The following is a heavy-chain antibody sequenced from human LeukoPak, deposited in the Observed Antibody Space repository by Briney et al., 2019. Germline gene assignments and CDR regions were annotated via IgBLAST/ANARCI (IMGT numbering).Heavy chain of an antibody. J-gene: IGHJ4*02. CDR1: GGSISSSIYY. CDR2: IYYSGST. V-gene: IGHV4-39*01. D-gene: IGHD6-19*01. Sequence: SETLSLTCTVSGGSISSSIYYWGWIRQPPGKGLEWIGSIYYSGSTYYNPSLKSRVTISVDTSKNQFSLKLSSVTAADTAVYYCARLGIAVAGTGVDYWGQGTLVTVSS. CDR3: ARLGIAVAGTGVDY.